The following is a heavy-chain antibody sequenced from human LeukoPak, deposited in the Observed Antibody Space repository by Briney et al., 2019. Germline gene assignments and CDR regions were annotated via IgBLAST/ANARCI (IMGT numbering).Heavy chain of an antibody. CDR3: ARDIAYGSGSYYSYYYYYGMDV. CDR1: GFTFSSYG. Sequence: GGSPRLSCAASGFTFSSYGMHWVRQAPGKGLEWVAVIWYDGSNKYYADSVKGRFTISRDNSKNTLYLQMNSLRAEDTAVYYCARDIAYGSGSYYSYYYYYGMDVWGQGTTVTVSS. J-gene: IGHJ6*02. V-gene: IGHV3-33*01. D-gene: IGHD3-10*01. CDR2: IWYDGSNK.